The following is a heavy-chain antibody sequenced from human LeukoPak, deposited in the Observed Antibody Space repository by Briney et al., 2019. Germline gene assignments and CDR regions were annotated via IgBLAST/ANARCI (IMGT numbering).Heavy chain of an antibody. J-gene: IGHJ5*02. CDR2: ISTTGST. CDR1: GGSISSYY. CDR3: TRVGYRESYWFDP. V-gene: IGHV4-4*07. D-gene: IGHD5-18*01. Sequence: SETLSLTCTVSGGSISSYYWSWTRQPAGKGPEWIGRISTTGSTNYNPPLKGRVSMSVDTSKNQFSLKLRSVTAADTAVYYCTRVGYRESYWFDPWGQGILVTVSS.